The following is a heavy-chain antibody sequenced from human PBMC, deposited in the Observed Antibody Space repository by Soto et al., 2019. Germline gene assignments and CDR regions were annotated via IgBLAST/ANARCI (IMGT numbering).Heavy chain of an antibody. CDR2: ISGSGDNT. Sequence: DVKLLESGGGLVQPGGSLTLSCAASGFRFSNYAISWVRQTPGKGLEWVSLISGSGDNTYYADSVKGRFTISRDNSKNTLYLHMNSLRAEDTAVYYCTKDIAAAYYFDFWGQGTLVTVSS. D-gene: IGHD6-13*01. CDR3: TKDIAAAYYFDF. V-gene: IGHV3-23*01. J-gene: IGHJ4*02. CDR1: GFRFSNYA.